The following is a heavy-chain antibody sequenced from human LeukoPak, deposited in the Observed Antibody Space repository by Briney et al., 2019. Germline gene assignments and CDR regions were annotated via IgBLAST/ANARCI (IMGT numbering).Heavy chain of an antibody. CDR2: ISTDNGNT. Sequence: ASVKVSCKASGYTFMSYGISWVRQAPGEGLEWMGWISTDNGNTKNAQNVQGRVTMTTDTSTSTAYMELRSLRSDDTAVYYCARADISMITPQHAFDIWGQGTRVTVSS. V-gene: IGHV1-18*01. CDR1: GYTFMSYG. J-gene: IGHJ3*02. CDR3: ARADISMITPQHAFDI. D-gene: IGHD3-16*01.